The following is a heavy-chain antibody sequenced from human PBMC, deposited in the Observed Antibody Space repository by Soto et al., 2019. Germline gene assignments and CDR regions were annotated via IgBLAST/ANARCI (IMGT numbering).Heavy chain of an antibody. Sequence: QLQLQESGPGLVKPSETLSLTCTVSGGSISSSSYYWGWIRQPPGKGLEWIGRIYYSGSTYYNPSLKIRVTISVDTSKNQFSLKLSSVTAADTAVYYCARPEHAFDIWGQGTMVTVSS. CDR1: GGSISSSSYY. CDR3: ARPEHAFDI. CDR2: IYYSGST. J-gene: IGHJ3*02. V-gene: IGHV4-39*01.